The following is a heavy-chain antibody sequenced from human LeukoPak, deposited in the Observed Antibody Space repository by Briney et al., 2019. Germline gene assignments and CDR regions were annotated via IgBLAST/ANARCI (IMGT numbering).Heavy chain of an antibody. V-gene: IGHV3-15*07. Sequence: GGSLRLSCAASGFTFTSYAMNWVRQAPGKGLEWVGRIRSNSDGGTIDYAAPVKGRFTLSRDDSKTTLYLQMNSLQTEDTAVYYCATDFYDSTWGQGTLVTVSS. CDR3: ATDFYDST. CDR1: GFTFTSYA. J-gene: IGHJ5*02. D-gene: IGHD3-22*01. CDR2: IRSNSDGGTI.